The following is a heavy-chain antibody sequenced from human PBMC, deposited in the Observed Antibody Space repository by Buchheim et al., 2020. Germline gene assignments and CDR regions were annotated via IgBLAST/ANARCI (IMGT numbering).Heavy chain of an antibody. Sequence: EVQLVESGGGLIQPGGSLRLSCAASGFTVSTNHMSWVRQTPGKGLEWVSLTSSDGNTYYVDSVKGRFTISRGNSKNTLYLQMNSLRAEDTAVYYCARDLNYWGQGTL. J-gene: IGHJ4*02. CDR2: TSSDGNT. CDR1: GFTVSTNH. D-gene: IGHD3-10*01. CDR3: ARDLNY. V-gene: IGHV3-53*01.